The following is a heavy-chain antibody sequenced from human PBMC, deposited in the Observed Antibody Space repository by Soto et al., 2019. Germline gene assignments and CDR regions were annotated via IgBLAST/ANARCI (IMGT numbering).Heavy chain of an antibody. Sequence: SGGSLRLSCAASGFTFSSYAMSWVRQAPGKGLEWVSAISGSGGSTYYADSVKGRFTISRDNSKNTLYLQMNSLRAEDTAVYYCAKGVYFDWWDNWFDPWGQGTLVTVSS. V-gene: IGHV3-23*01. CDR1: GFTFSSYA. D-gene: IGHD3-9*01. J-gene: IGHJ5*02. CDR3: AKGVYFDWWDNWFDP. CDR2: ISGSGGST.